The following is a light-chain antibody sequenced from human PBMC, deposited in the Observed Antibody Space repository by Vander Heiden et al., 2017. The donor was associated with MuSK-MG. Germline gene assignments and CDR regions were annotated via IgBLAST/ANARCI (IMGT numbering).Light chain of an antibody. J-gene: IGKJ2*01. Sequence: DIVMAQSPATLSVSPGEGATLSCRASQSVNSNLAWYQHKPGQAPRLLIYGASTRATGVPARFSGSGSETEFTLTISSLQSEDIAVYYCQHYNNWPYTFGQGSKLEIK. CDR2: GAS. V-gene: IGKV3-15*01. CDR3: QHYNNWPYT. CDR1: QSVNSN.